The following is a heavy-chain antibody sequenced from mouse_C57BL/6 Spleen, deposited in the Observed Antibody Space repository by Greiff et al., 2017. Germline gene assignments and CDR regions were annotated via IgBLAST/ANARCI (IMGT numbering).Heavy chain of an antibody. V-gene: IGHV1-53*01. CDR3: ARRENDGYCYYFDD. Sequence: QVQLQQPGPELVKPGASVKLSCKASGYTFTSYWMHWVKQRPGQGLEWIGNINPSNGGTNYNEKFKSKATLTVDKSSSTASMQLSSLTSEDSAVYDCARRENDGYCYYFDDWGQGTTLTVSS. D-gene: IGHD2-3*01. J-gene: IGHJ2*01. CDR1: GYTFTSYW. CDR2: INPSNGGT.